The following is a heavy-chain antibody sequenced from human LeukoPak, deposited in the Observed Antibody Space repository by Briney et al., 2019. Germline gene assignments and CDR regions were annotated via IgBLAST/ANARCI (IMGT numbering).Heavy chain of an antibody. CDR2: INPNSGGT. V-gene: IGHV1-2*02. D-gene: IGHD3-16*02. CDR1: GYTFTGYY. CDR3: ARVGTPMITFGGVIVTPGTDYYGMDV. J-gene: IGHJ6*02. Sequence: ASVKVSCKASGYTFTGYYMHWVRQAPGQGLEWMGWINPNSGGTNYAQKFQGRVTMTRDTSISTACMELSRLRSDDTAVYYCARVGTPMITFGGVIVTPGTDYYGMDVWGQGTTVTVSS.